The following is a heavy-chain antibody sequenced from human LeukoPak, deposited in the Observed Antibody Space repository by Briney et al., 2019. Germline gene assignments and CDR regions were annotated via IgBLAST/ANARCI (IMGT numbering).Heavy chain of an antibody. D-gene: IGHD1-26*01. CDR1: GGSISSYY. V-gene: IGHV4-59*12. J-gene: IGHJ4*02. CDR2: ISYSGST. CDR3: ARGGEWELLPGDC. Sequence: PSETLSLTCTVSGGSISSYYWSWIRQPPGKGLEWVGYISYSGSTNYNPYLKSRLTISVSTSKNEFSLKLRSGTAADTAVYYWARGGEWELLPGDCWGQGTLVIVSS.